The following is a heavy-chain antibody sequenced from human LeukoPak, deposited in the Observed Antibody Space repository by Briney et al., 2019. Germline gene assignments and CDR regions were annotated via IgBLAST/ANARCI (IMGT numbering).Heavy chain of an antibody. D-gene: IGHD7-27*01. CDR1: GYTFTSYA. J-gene: IGHJ4*02. CDR3: ARASVNWGSAKLFDY. CDR2: INAGNGNT. Sequence: ASVKVSCKASGYTFTSYAMHWVRQAPGQRLEWMGWINAGNGNTKYSQKFQGRVTITRDTSASTAYMELSSLRSEDTAVYYCARASVNWGSAKLFDYWGQGTLVTVSS. V-gene: IGHV1-3*01.